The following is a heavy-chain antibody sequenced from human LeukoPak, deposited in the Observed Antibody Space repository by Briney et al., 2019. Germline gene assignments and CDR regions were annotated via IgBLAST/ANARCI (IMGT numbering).Heavy chain of an antibody. Sequence: PGGSLRLSCAASGFTFSSYGMHWVRQAPGKGLEWVAVISYDGSNKYYADSVKGRFTISRDNSKNTLYLQMNSLRAEDTAVYYCASVLTGYYDYFDYWGQGTLVTVSS. D-gene: IGHD3-9*01. CDR1: GFTFSSYG. CDR3: ASVLTGYYDYFDY. V-gene: IGHV3-30*03. CDR2: ISYDGSNK. J-gene: IGHJ4*02.